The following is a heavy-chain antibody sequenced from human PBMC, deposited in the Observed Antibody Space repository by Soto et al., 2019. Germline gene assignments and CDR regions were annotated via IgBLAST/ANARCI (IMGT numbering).Heavy chain of an antibody. D-gene: IGHD3-22*01. CDR2: IKSKTDGGTT. Sequence: PGGSLRLSCAASGFTFSNAWKNWVRQAPGKGLEWVGRIKSKTDGGTTDYAAPVKGRFTISRDDSKNTLYLQMNSLKTEDTAVYYCTTGGVVVILPTTYYYYYGMDVWGQGTTVTVSS. J-gene: IGHJ6*02. CDR3: TTGGVVVILPTTYYYYYGMDV. V-gene: IGHV3-15*07. CDR1: GFTFSNAW.